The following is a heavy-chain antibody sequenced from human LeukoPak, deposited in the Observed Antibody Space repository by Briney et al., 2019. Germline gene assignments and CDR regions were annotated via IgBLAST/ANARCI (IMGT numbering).Heavy chain of an antibody. Sequence: GGSLSLSCAASGFTFSNYWMTWVRQAPGKGLEWVAVINQDGTKEYYMDSVKARFTISRDNAKNSVSLQMNSLRAEDTAVYYCVRDGGVSGYDLLDYWGQGTLVTVSS. D-gene: IGHD5-12*01. V-gene: IGHV3-7*01. CDR3: VRDGGVSGYDLLDY. CDR1: GFTFSNYW. J-gene: IGHJ4*02. CDR2: INQDGTKE.